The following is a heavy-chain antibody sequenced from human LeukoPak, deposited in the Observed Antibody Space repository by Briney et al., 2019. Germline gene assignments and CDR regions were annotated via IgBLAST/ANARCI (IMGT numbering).Heavy chain of an antibody. CDR3: ARGVVVAGIWFDP. Sequence: GGSLRLSCAASGFTVSSNYMSWVRQAPGKGLEWVSVIYSGGSTYYADSVKGRFTISRDNSKNTLYPQMNSLRAEDTAVYYCARGVVVAGIWFDPWGQGTLVTVSS. V-gene: IGHV3-66*01. CDR2: IYSGGST. D-gene: IGHD2-15*01. J-gene: IGHJ5*02. CDR1: GFTVSSNY.